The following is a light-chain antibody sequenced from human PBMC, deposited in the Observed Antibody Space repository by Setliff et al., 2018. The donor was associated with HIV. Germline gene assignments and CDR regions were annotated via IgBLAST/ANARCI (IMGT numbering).Light chain of an antibody. Sequence: DVGRYNLVSWYQQQPGKPPKLMIYQASKRPSGVSNRFSGSKSGNTASLTISGLQAEDEADYYCCSNTGSNTYVFGTGTKVTV. CDR1: DVGRYNL. V-gene: IGLV2-23*01. CDR3: CSNTGSNTYV. J-gene: IGLJ1*01. CDR2: QAS.